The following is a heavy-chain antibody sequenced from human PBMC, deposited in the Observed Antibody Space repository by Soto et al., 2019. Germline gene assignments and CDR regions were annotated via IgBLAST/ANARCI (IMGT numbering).Heavy chain of an antibody. V-gene: IGHV3-30-3*01. CDR1: GFTFSSYA. CDR2: ISYDGSNK. D-gene: IGHD6-25*01. Sequence: QVQLVESGGGVVQPGRSLRLSCAASGFTFSSYAMHWVRQAPGKGLEWVAVISYDGSNKYYADSVKGRFTISRDNSKNTLYLQMNSLRAEDTAVYYCARAGEGYSSANDAFDIWGQGTMVTVSS. J-gene: IGHJ3*02. CDR3: ARAGEGYSSANDAFDI.